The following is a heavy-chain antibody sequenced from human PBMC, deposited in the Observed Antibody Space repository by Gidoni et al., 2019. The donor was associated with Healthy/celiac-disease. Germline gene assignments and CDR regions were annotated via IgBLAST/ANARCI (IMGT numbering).Heavy chain of an antibody. CDR2: INHSGST. CDR3: AGGGTRGLPDY. V-gene: IGHV4-34*01. D-gene: IGHD4-17*01. CDR1: SGSFSGYY. J-gene: IGHJ4*02. Sequence: QVQLQQWGAGLLKPSETLSLTCAVYSGSFSGYYWSWIRQPPGKGLEWIGEINHSGSTNYNPSLKSRVTISVDTSKNQFSRKLSSVTAADTAVYYCAGGGTRGLPDYWGQGTLVTVSS.